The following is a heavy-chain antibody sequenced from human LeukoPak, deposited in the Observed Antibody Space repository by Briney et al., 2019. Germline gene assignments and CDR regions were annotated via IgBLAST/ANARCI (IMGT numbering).Heavy chain of an antibody. Sequence: PGGSLRLSCAASGFTFSSYNVNWVRQAPGKGLEWVSYISSSSNTKFYADSVKGRFAISRDNAKNSLYLQMNSLRDEDTAVYYCARVEVVIDYWGQGTLVTVSS. CDR1: GFTFSSYN. CDR3: ARVEVVIDY. D-gene: IGHD3-3*01. V-gene: IGHV3-48*02. J-gene: IGHJ4*02. CDR2: ISSSSNTK.